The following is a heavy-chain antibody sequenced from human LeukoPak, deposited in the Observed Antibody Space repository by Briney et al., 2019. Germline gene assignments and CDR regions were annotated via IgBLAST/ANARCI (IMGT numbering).Heavy chain of an antibody. CDR3: AQEGTARISTWYDN. CDR2: ISYEGRTT. CDR1: GFTFSNYG. Sequence: GGSLRLSCAGAGFTFSNYGMHWVRQAPGKGLEWVAVISYEGRTTYYADSVKGRFTISRDNSRNTLFLQMDSLRPEDTAVYYCAQEGTARISTWYDNCGQGTLVTVSS. D-gene: IGHD6-13*01. J-gene: IGHJ4*02. V-gene: IGHV3-30*18.